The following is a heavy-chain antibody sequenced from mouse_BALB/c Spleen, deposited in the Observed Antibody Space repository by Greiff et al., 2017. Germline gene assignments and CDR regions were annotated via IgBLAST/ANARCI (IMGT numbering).Heavy chain of an antibody. CDR2: ISSGGSYT. CDR3: ARDYTGYYAMDY. D-gene: IGHD2-12*01. V-gene: IGHV5-9-4*01. CDR1: GFTFSSYA. Sequence: DVKLVESGGGLVKPGGSLKLSCAASGFTFSSYAMSWVRQSPEKRLEWVAEISSGGSYTYYPDTVTGRFTISRDNAKNTLYLEMSSLRSEDTAMYYCARDYTGYYAMDYWGQGTSVTVSS. J-gene: IGHJ4*01.